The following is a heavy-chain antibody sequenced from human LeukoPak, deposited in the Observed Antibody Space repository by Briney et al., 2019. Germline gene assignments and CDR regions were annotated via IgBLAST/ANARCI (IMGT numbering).Heavy chain of an antibody. Sequence: SETLSLTCTVSGGSVNSGSYYWNWIRQPPGKGLEWIGCIYYSGSTNYNPYLKSRVTISVDTSKNQFSLKLSSVTAADTAVYYCARGGPDWFDPWGQGTLVTVSS. CDR1: GGSVNSGSYY. J-gene: IGHJ5*02. CDR2: IYYSGST. V-gene: IGHV4-61*01. CDR3: ARGGPDWFDP.